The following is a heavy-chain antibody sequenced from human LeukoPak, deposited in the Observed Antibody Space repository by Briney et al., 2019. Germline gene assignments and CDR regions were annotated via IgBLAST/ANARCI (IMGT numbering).Heavy chain of an antibody. D-gene: IGHD2-8*02. CDR1: GYSFSSYW. Sequence: GESLKISCKGSGYSFSSYWISWGRQMPGKGLEWMGRIDPGDSFTKYRPSLEGRVTISVDKSLSTVYLQWSSLKASDTAIYYCARDGGGVSSWVSHWGQGTLVTVSS. CDR2: IDPGDSFT. CDR3: ARDGGGVSSWVSH. V-gene: IGHV5-10-1*01. J-gene: IGHJ4*02.